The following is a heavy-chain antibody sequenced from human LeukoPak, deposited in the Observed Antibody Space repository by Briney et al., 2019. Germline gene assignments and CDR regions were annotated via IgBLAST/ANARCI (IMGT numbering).Heavy chain of an antibody. CDR1: GGSVSSGDSY. V-gene: IGHV4-30-4*01. CDR2: IYYSGST. J-gene: IGHJ5*02. Sequence: PTETLSLTCTVCGGSVSSGDSYCSWIRQPPGKGLEWIGYIYYSGSTYYNPSLKSRVTISVDTSNNQFSLKLTSVTAADTAVYYCARERLLLWFDPWGQGTLVTVSS. D-gene: IGHD2-15*01. CDR3: ARERLLLWFDP.